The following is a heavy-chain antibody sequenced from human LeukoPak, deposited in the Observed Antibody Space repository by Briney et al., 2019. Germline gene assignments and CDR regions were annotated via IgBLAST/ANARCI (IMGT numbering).Heavy chain of an antibody. J-gene: IGHJ4*02. D-gene: IGHD3-9*01. CDR2: IRKEGSLQ. CDR1: GFTLRSTW. V-gene: IGHV3-7*03. CDR3: TRVSGGYDMSDY. Sequence: VGSLRLSCAAPGFTLRSTWMSSVREAPGKGVEWVANIRKEGSLQYYVDSVEGRFTISRDNAKNSLYLQMTTLRADAPAVYYCTRVSGGYDMSDYWGQGTLVTVSS.